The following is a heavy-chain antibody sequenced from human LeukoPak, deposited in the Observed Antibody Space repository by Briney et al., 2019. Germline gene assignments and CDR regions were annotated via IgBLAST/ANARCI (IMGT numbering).Heavy chain of an antibody. Sequence: GGSLRLSCAASGFIFSNYAMTWARQAPGKGLEWVSAISGSGGTTYYADSVKGRFAISRDNSKNTLYLQMNSLRPEDTAVYYCAKDRSVGYFDYWGQGALVTVSS. CDR2: ISGSGGTT. CDR1: GFIFSNYA. V-gene: IGHV3-23*01. D-gene: IGHD1-26*01. J-gene: IGHJ4*02. CDR3: AKDRSVGYFDY.